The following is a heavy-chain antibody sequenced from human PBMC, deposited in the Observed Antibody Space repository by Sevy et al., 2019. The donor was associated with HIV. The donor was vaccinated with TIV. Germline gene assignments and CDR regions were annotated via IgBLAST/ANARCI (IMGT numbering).Heavy chain of an antibody. CDR2: IYPDESDI. J-gene: IGHJ3*01. CDR1: GYRFTSQW. V-gene: IGHV5-51*01. Sequence: GESLKISCKGSGYRFTSQWIGWVRQMPGKGLEWMGIIYPDESDIRYSPSFQGQVTISADKSCSTAYLQWSSLKASDTAMYYCARHRSSGYYVDAFDLWGQGTMVTVSS. D-gene: IGHD3-22*01. CDR3: ARHRSSGYYVDAFDL.